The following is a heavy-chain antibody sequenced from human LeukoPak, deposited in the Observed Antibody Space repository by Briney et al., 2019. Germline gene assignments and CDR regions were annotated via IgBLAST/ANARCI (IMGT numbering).Heavy chain of an antibody. D-gene: IGHD3-16*02. V-gene: IGHV3-23*01. CDR2: VSGSGANT. CDR1: GFTFSTYA. Sequence: GGSLRLSCAASGFTFSTYAMSWVRQAPGKGLEWVSTVSGSGANTYYADSVRGRFTISRDNSKNTLYLHMNSLRAEDTAVYYCAKEMAGYTNPYYFDYWGQGTLVTVSS. CDR3: AKEMAGYTNPYYFDY. J-gene: IGHJ4*02.